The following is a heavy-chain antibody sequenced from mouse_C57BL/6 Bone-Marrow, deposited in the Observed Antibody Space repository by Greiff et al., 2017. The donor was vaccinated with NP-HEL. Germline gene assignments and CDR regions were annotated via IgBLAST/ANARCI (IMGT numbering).Heavy chain of an antibody. CDR1: GYTFTSYW. Sequence: VQLQQPGAELVMPGASVKLSCKASGYTFTSYWMHWVKQRPGQGLEWIGEIDPSDSYTNYNQKFKGKSTLTVDKSSSTAYMQLSSLTSEDSAVYYCARGGLYDGYYVGFAYWGQRTLVTVSA. CDR2: IDPSDSYT. V-gene: IGHV1-69*01. D-gene: IGHD2-3*01. J-gene: IGHJ3*01. CDR3: ARGGLYDGYYVGFAY.